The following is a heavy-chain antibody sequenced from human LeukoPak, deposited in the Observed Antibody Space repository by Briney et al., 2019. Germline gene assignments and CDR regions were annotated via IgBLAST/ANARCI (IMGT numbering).Heavy chain of an antibody. D-gene: IGHD4-17*01. J-gene: IGHJ4*02. Sequence: SETLSLTCAVYGGSFSGCYWSWIRQPPGKGLEWIGEINHSGSTNYNPSLKSRVTISVDTSKNQFSLKLSSVTAADTAVYYCARGLFGESERDYGDYKGTPPANYFDYWGQGTLVTVSS. CDR1: GGSFSGCY. CDR3: ARGLFGESERDYGDYKGTPPANYFDY. CDR2: INHSGST. V-gene: IGHV4-34*01.